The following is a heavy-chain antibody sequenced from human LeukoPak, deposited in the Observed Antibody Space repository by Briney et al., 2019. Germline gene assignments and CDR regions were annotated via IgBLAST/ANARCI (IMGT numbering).Heavy chain of an antibody. J-gene: IGHJ4*02. CDR2: INHSGST. CDR3: ARGKLGMVRGVIIRKHFDY. Sequence: SETLSLTGAGYGRSFSGYYWSWIRQPPGKGLEWIGEINHSGSTNYNPSLKSRVTISVDTSKNQFSLKLSSVTAADTAVYYCARGKLGMVRGVIIRKHFDYWGQGTLVTVSS. CDR1: GRSFSGYY. V-gene: IGHV4-34*01. D-gene: IGHD3-10*01.